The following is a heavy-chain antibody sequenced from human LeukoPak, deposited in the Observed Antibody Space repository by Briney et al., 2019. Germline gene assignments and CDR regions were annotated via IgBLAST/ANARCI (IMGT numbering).Heavy chain of an antibody. D-gene: IGHD1-14*01. CDR1: GYTFTSYY. CDR2: INPSGGST. V-gene: IGHV1-46*01. J-gene: IGHJ3*02. CDR3: ARVGPITDAFDI. Sequence: ASVKVSCKASGYTFTSYYMHWVRQAPGQGLEWMGIINPSGGSTSYAQKFQDRVTMTRDMSTSTVYMELSSLRSEDTAVFYCARVGPITDAFDIWGQGTMVTVSS.